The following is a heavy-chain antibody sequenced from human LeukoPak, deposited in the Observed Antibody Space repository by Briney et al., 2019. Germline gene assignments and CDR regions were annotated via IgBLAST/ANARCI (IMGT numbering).Heavy chain of an antibody. V-gene: IGHV4-59*01. CDR1: GGSISSYY. J-gene: IGHJ4*02. Sequence: SETLSLTCTVSGGSISSYYWSWLRQPPGKGLEWIGYIGHSGSASYNPSLKSRVTISVDTSENQLSLWLNSVTAADTAVYYCAREVHDYGDVLWGQGTLVTVSS. CDR2: IGHSGSA. D-gene: IGHD4-17*01. CDR3: AREVHDYGDVL.